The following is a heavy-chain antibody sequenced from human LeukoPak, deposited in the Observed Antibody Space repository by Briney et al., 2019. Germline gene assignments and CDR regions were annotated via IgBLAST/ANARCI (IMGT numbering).Heavy chain of an antibody. CDR2: IHSDGSTT. CDR1: GFTFSSYW. CDR3: ARGNSHGMDV. V-gene: IGHV3-74*01. J-gene: IGHJ6*02. D-gene: IGHD4-23*01. Sequence: PGGSLRLSCAASGFTFSSYWMHWVRQAPGKGLVWVSRIHSDGSTTSYADSVKGRFTISRDNAKNTLYLQMNSLGAEDTAVYYCARGNSHGMDVWGQGTTVTASS.